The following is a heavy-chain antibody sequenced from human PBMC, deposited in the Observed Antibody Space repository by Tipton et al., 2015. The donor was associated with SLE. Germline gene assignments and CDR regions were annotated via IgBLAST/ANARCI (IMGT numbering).Heavy chain of an antibody. CDR1: AITVSNNY. J-gene: IGHJ4*02. CDR2: IYAGGST. V-gene: IGHV3-66*01. CDR3: ATVGFSYGETYFEN. Sequence: AAGAITVSNNYMSWVRQAPGKGLEWVSFIYAGGSTYYSDSVKGRFTVPRDNSKNTLSLQMNSLRAEDTAVYFCATVGFSYGETYFENWGQGTLVTVSS. D-gene: IGHD5-18*01.